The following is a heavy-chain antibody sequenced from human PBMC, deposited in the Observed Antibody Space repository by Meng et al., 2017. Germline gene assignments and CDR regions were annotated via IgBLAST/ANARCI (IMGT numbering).Heavy chain of an antibody. CDR1: GGSISSSNW. CDR3: ARIGDWGSTRYFDY. D-gene: IGHD7-27*01. CDR2: IYHSGST. Sequence: GQSRGPGPGLVKPSGTLSLTCAVSGGSISSSNWWSWVRQPPGKGLEWIGEIYHSGSTNYNPSLKSRVTISVDKSKNQFSLKLSSVTAADTAVYYCARIGDWGSTRYFDYWGQGTLVTVSS. V-gene: IGHV4-4*02. J-gene: IGHJ4*02.